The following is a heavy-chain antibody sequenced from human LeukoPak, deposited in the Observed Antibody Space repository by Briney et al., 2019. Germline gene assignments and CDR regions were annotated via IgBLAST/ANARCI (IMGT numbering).Heavy chain of an antibody. CDR1: GASINNYY. CDR3: TTYLGFCTNGVCYDYFDY. Sequence: SETLSLTCSVSGASINNYYWSWIRQPPGKALEWIGYISYTGSTNYSPSLKSRVTMSVDTSKNQFSLRLSSVTAADTAVYYCTTYLGFCTNGVCYDYFDYWGQGTLVTVSS. CDR2: ISYTGST. D-gene: IGHD2-8*01. J-gene: IGHJ4*02. V-gene: IGHV4-59*08.